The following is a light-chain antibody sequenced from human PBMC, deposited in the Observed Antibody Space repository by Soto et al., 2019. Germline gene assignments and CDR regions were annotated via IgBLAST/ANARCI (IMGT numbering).Light chain of an antibody. CDR3: RSYVRGXTYV. CDR1: SGYGVSNKF. Sequence: TQTASVSWSPGQSITISCTGTSGYGVSNKFVSWYQQHTGKAPKLMIYEDTKRHPAVSNRFSASNSGNTASLTISGLPAEDEADYFCRSYVRGXTYVVGTGTKVXV. V-gene: IGLV2-23*01. CDR2: EDT. J-gene: IGLJ1*01.